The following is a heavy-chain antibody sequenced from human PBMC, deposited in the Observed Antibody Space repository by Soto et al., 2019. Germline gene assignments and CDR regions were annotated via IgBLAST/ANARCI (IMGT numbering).Heavy chain of an antibody. J-gene: IGHJ6*02. D-gene: IGHD3-3*01. CDR2: IYYSGST. V-gene: IGHV4-39*01. CDR3: ARRIELRFLARSYYYYGMDV. CDR1: GGSISSSSYY. Sequence: SETLSLTCTVSGGSISSSSYYWGWIRQPPGKGLEWIGSIYYSGSTYYNPSLKSRVTISVDTSKNQFSLKLSSVTAADTAVYYCARRIELRFLARSYYYYGMDVWGQGTTVTVSS.